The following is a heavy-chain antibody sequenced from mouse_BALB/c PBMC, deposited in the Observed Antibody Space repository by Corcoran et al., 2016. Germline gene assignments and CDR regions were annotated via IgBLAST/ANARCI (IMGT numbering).Heavy chain of an antibody. CDR2: INTHSGVP. CDR1: GYTFTTAG. Sequence: QIQLVQSGPELKKPGETVRISCKASGYTFTTAGMQWGQKMPGKGLKWIGWINTHSGVPKYAEDFKGRFAFSLETSASNAYLQISNLKNEETATYFCASVNYYFDYWGQGTTLTVSS. D-gene: IGHD1-3*01. J-gene: IGHJ2*01. V-gene: IGHV9-4*02. CDR3: ASVNYYFDY.